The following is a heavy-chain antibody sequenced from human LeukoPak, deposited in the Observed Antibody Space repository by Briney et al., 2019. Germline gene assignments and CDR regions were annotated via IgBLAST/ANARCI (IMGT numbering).Heavy chain of an antibody. V-gene: IGHV3-20*04. CDR1: GFTFDDYG. CDR2: IDWNGSST. CDR3: ARDADYYFDQ. J-gene: IGHJ4*02. Sequence: GGSLRLSCAASGFTFDDYGMSWVRQAPGKGLEWVSRIDWNGSSTVYADSVKGRFTISRDDAKNSLYLQMNSLRAEDTALYYCARDADYYFDQWGQGTLVTVSS.